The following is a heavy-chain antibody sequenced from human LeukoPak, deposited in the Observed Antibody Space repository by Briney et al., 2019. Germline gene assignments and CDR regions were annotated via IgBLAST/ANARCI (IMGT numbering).Heavy chain of an antibody. D-gene: IGHD3-9*01. CDR2: IRYDGTNK. V-gene: IGHV3-30*02. CDR3: ARGKKLQYFDRTKYYFDD. CDR1: GFTFSSYG. Sequence: GGSLRLSCAASGFTFSSYGMHWVRQAPGKGLEWVAFIRYDGTNKYYADSVKGRFTISRDNSKNTLYLQMNSLRPEDTAVYYCARGKKLQYFDRTKYYFDDWGQGTLVTVSS. J-gene: IGHJ4*02.